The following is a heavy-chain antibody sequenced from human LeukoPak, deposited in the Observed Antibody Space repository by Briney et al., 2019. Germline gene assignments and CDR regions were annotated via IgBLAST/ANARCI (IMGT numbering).Heavy chain of an antibody. CDR2: IYYSGST. V-gene: IGHV4-4*02. Sequence: PSETLSLTCAVSGGSISGSNWWSWVRQSPGKGLEWIGYIYYSGSTNYNPSLKSRVTISVDTSKNQFSLKLSSVTAADTAVYYCARHGQRWLQSVPFDYWGQGTLVTVSS. D-gene: IGHD5-24*01. J-gene: IGHJ4*02. CDR1: GGSISGSNW. CDR3: ARHGQRWLQSVPFDY.